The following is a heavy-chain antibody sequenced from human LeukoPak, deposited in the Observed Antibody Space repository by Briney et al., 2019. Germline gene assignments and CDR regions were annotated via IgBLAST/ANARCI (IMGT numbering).Heavy chain of an antibody. J-gene: IGHJ3*02. D-gene: IGHD1-26*01. CDR1: GGSISSGGYY. CDR3: ARGGVGATPGAFDI. CDR2: IYHSGST. V-gene: IGHV4-30-2*01. Sequence: SETLSLTCTVSGGSISSGGYYWSWIRQPPGKGLEWIGYIYHSGSTYYNPSLKSRVTISVDRSKNQFSLKLSSVTAADTAVYYCARGGVGATPGAFDIWGQGTMVTVSS.